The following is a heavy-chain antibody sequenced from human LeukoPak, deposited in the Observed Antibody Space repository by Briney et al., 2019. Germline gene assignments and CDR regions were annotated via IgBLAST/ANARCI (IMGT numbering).Heavy chain of an antibody. CDR3: AKDRPNYHYSNVHYYRQNGDY. CDR2: ITSSGDRT. Sequence: GGSLRLSCAASGFTFSIYSMRWVRQAPRKGLEWVSSITSSGDRTFYTDPVKGRFTISRDNSKDMLYLQMNSLRAEDTAVYYCAKDRPNYHYSNVHYYRQNGDYWGQGTLVTVSP. J-gene: IGHJ4*02. V-gene: IGHV3-23*01. D-gene: IGHD3-22*01. CDR1: GFTFSIYS.